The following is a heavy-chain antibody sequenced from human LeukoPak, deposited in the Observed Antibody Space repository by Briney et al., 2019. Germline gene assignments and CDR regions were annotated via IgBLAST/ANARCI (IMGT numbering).Heavy chain of an antibody. V-gene: IGHV4-34*01. CDR1: GAPFSNCY. J-gene: IGHJ4*02. CDR3: ARAGSGYSFDY. D-gene: IGHD3-10*01. CDR2: INHSGST. Sequence: SETLSLTCTVYGAPFSNCYWTWIRQPPGKGLEWIGEINHSGSTNYNPSLKSRVTISVDTSKNQFSLKLSSVTAADTAVYYCARAGSGYSFDYWGQGTLVTVSS.